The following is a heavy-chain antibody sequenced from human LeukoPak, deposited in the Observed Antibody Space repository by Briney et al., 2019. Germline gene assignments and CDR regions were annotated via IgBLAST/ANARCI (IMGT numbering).Heavy chain of an antibody. J-gene: IGHJ2*01. CDR1: GVSISSYY. CDR2: IHYSGRT. Sequence: PSETLSLTCAVSGVSISSYYWSWIRQPPGKGLEWIGHIHYSGRTHYNPSFKSQFTISVDTSNNQLSLKVSSVSAADTAVYYCARRYSRSYWYFDLWGRGTLVTVSS. CDR3: ARRYSRSYWYFDL. V-gene: IGHV4-59*08. D-gene: IGHD4-11*01.